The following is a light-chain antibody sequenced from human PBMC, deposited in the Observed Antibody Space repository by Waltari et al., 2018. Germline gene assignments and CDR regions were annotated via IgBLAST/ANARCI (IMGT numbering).Light chain of an antibody. J-gene: IGKJ2*03. V-gene: IGKV3-11*01. CDR1: QSVRNY. CDR3: QQYMNWPPGYS. CDR2: DAS. Sequence: EIVLTQSPGTLSLSPGERATLSCRASQSVRNYLAWYQQKPGQAPRLLIYDASNRATGIPARFSGSGSGTEFTLTINDLQSSDSAVYYCQQYMNWPPGYSFGQGTKVEIK.